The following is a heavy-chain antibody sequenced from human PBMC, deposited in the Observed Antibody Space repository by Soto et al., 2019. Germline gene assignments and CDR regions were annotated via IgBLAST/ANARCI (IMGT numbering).Heavy chain of an antibody. CDR3: ASGIPNGLHPFDY. V-gene: IGHV3-21*01. D-gene: IGHD4-4*01. CDR1: FFTFSSYS. CDR2: ISSSSSYI. Sequence: RXSCSASFFTFSSYSINWVRQAPGKGLEWVSSISSSSSYIYYADSVKGRFTISRDNAKNSLYLQMNSLRAEDTAVYYCASGIPNGLHPFDYWGQGTLVTVSS. J-gene: IGHJ4*02.